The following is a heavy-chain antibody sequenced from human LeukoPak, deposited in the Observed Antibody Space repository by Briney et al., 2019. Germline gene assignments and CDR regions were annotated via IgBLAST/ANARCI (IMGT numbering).Heavy chain of an antibody. V-gene: IGHV4-39*01. D-gene: IGHD6-13*01. Sequence: SETLSLTCTVSGGSISSSSYYWGWIRQPPGKGLEWIGSIYYSGSTYYNPSLKSRVTISVDTSKNQFSLKLSSVTAADTAVYYYAGPSRFGAAAGRWNNWFDPWGQGTLVTVSS. CDR2: IYYSGST. J-gene: IGHJ5*02. CDR3: AGPSRFGAAAGRWNNWFDP. CDR1: GGSISSSSYY.